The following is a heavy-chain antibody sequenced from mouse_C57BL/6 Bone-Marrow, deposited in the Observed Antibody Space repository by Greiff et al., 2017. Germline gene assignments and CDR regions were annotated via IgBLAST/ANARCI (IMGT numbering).Heavy chain of an antibody. CDR2: IYPRSGNT. V-gene: IGHV1-81*01. J-gene: IGHJ2*01. CDR1: GYTFTSYG. CDR3: AGGGSSSHFDY. Sequence: VQLKESGAELARPGASVKLSCKASGYTFTSYGISWVKQRTGQGLEWIGEIYPRSGNTYYNEKFKGKATLTADKSSSTAYRELRSLTSEDSAVYFCAGGGSSSHFDYWGQGTTLTVSS. D-gene: IGHD1-1*01.